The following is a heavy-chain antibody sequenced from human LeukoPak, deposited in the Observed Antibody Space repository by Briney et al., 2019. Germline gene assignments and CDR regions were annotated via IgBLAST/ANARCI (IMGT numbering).Heavy chain of an antibody. CDR1: GGTFSSYA. CDR2: INPNSGGT. Sequence: ASVKVSCKASGGTFSSYAISWVRQAPGQGLEWMGWINPNSGGTNYAQKFQGRVTMTRDTSISTAYMELSRLRSDDTAVYYCARDHCSSTSCSTLGGSYFDYWGQGTLVTVSS. V-gene: IGHV1-2*02. D-gene: IGHD2-2*02. CDR3: ARDHCSSTSCSTLGGSYFDY. J-gene: IGHJ4*02.